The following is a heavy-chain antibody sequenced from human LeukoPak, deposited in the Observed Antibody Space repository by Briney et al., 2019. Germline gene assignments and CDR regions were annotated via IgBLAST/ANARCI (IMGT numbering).Heavy chain of an antibody. J-gene: IGHJ4*02. Sequence: GGSLRLSCAASGFTFSSYRMHWVRQAPGKGLEWVAVIWYDGSNKYYADSVKGRFTISRDNSKNTLYLQMNSLRAEDTAVYYCARDRNPFGSGSRIDYWGQGTLVTVSS. CDR1: GFTFSSYR. CDR3: ARDRNPFGSGSRIDY. D-gene: IGHD3-10*01. CDR2: IWYDGSNK. V-gene: IGHV3-33*01.